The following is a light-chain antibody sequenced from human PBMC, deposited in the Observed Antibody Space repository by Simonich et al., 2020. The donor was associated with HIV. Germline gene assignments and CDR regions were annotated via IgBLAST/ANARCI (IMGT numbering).Light chain of an antibody. CDR1: QSISSW. Sequence: DIQMTQSPSTLSASVGDRVTITCRASQSISSWLAWYQQKPGKAPKLLIYTASSLEMWVPSRFSGSGSGTEFTLTISSLQPDDFATYYCQQYNSYPWTFGQGTKVEIK. CDR3: QQYNSYPWT. J-gene: IGKJ1*01. CDR2: TAS. V-gene: IGKV1-5*03.